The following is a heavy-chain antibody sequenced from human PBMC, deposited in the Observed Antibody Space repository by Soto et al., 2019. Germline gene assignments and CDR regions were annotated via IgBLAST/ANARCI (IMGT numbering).Heavy chain of an antibody. D-gene: IGHD5-18*01. V-gene: IGHV4-34*01. CDR2: INHSGST. CDR1: GGSFSGYY. Sequence: PSETLSLTCAVYGGSFSGYYWSWIRQPPGKGLEWIGEINHSGSTNYNPSLKSRVTISVDTSKNQFSLKLSSVTAADTAVYYCARGHTASYYYYGMDVWGQGTTVTVSS. J-gene: IGHJ6*02. CDR3: ARGHTASYYYYGMDV.